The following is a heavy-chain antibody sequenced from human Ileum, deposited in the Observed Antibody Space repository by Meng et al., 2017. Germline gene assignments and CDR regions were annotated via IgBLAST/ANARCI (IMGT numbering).Heavy chain of an antibody. Sequence: QGQLQESGPGLGRPSETLSLICTVSGGSVSTSDYQWGWIRQPPGKGLEWIGYAGTNYNPSLKSRVTISVDTSKRQFSLKLTSVTAADTAVYYCARDHWGSLDYWGQGILVTVSS. CDR3: ARDHWGSLDY. J-gene: IGHJ4*02. V-gene: IGHV4-61*08. CDR2: AGT. CDR1: GGSVSTSDYQ. D-gene: IGHD7-27*01.